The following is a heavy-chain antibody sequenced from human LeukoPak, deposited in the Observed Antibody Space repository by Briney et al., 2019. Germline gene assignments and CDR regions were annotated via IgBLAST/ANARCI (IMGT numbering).Heavy chain of an antibody. CDR1: GYTFTSYY. CDR3: ARFSGSGSYHYYGIDV. Sequence: ASMKVSCKASGYTFTSYYMHWVRQAPGQGLEWMGVINPSGGSASYAQKFQGRVTMTRDTSTSTVYMELSSLRSEDTAVYYCARFSGSGSYHYYGIDVWGKGTTVTVSS. V-gene: IGHV1-46*01. CDR2: INPSGGSA. J-gene: IGHJ6*04. D-gene: IGHD3-10*01.